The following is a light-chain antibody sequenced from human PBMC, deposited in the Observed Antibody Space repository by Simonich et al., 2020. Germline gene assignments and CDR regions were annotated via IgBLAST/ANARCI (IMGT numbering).Light chain of an antibody. CDR1: QSVSSN. CDR3: QQRSNWT. CDR2: DAS. Sequence: EIVMTQSPATLSVSPGERATLSCRASQSVSSNLAWYQQKTGQAPRLLIYDASNRATGIPARFSGSGSGTDFTLTIRSLEPEDFAVYYCQQRSNWTFGQGTKVEIK. J-gene: IGKJ1*01. V-gene: IGKV3-11*01.